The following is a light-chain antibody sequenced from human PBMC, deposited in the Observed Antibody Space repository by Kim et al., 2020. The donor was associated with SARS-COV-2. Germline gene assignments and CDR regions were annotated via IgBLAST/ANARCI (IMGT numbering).Light chain of an antibody. CDR1: SSNVGRHV. CDR2: NDN. J-gene: IGLJ3*02. V-gene: IGLV1-44*01. CDR3: ATWDVSLNGWV. Sequence: GPRVTISCSGSSSNVGRHVVNWYQQLPGTAPKVFIYNDNQRPSGVPDRFSGSRSGTSASLAISGLQSEDEADYYCATWDVSLNGWVFGGGTKLTVL.